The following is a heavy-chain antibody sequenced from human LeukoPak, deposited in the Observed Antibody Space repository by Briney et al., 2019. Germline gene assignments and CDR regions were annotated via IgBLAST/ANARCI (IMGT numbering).Heavy chain of an antibody. D-gene: IGHD6-19*01. CDR3: ARVPQIAVAGTRNYYYYMDV. CDR1: GFTFSDYY. V-gene: IGHV3-20*04. CDR2: INWIGGST. J-gene: IGHJ6*03. Sequence: PGGSLRLSCAASGFTFSDYYMSWIRQAPGKGLEWVSGINWIGGSTAYADSVKGRFTISRDNAKNSLYLQMNSLRAEDTALYYCARVPQIAVAGTRNYYYYMDVWGKGTTVTVSS.